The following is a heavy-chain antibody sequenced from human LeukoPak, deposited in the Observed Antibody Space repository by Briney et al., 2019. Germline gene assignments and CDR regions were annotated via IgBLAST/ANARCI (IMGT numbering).Heavy chain of an antibody. CDR1: GGSISSYY. CDR2: IYYSGST. CDR3: ARPKAAAGREWELLY. V-gene: IGHV4-59*12. J-gene: IGHJ4*02. Sequence: SETPSLTCTVSGGSISSYYWSWIRQPPGKGLEWIGYIYYSGSTNYNPSLKSRVTISVDTSKSQFSLKLSSVTAADTAVYYCARPKAAAGREWELLYWGQGTLVTVSS. D-gene: IGHD1-26*01.